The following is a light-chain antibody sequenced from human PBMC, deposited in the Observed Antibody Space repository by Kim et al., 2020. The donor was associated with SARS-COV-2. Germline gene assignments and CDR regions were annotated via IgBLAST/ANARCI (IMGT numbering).Light chain of an antibody. V-gene: IGKV1-27*01. J-gene: IGKJ4*01. CDR2: AAS. CDR3: QKYDSAPLT. Sequence: DIQMTQSPSSLSASVGDRVTLTCRASQVISNYVAWYQQKPGKVPKVLIYAASTLQSGVPSRFSGSGSGTDFTLTISSLQPEDVATYYCQKYDSAPLTFGGGTKVDIK. CDR1: QVISNY.